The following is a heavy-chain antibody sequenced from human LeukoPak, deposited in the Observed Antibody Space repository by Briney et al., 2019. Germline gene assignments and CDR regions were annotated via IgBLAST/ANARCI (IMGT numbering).Heavy chain of an antibody. CDR3: ARAQPHYDSSGYLDY. CDR1: GYSISSGYY. CDR2: IYHSGST. D-gene: IGHD3-22*01. V-gene: IGHV4-38-2*02. Sequence: SETLSLTCTVSGYSISSGYYWGWIRQPPGKGLEWIGSIYHSGSTYYNPSLKSRVTISVDTSKNQFSLKLSSVTAADTAVFYCARAQPHYDSSGYLDYWGQGTLVTVSS. J-gene: IGHJ4*02.